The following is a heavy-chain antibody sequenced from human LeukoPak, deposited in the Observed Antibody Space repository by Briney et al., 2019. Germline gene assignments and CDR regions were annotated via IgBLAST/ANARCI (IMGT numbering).Heavy chain of an antibody. Sequence: GASVKVSCKASGYTFTGYYMHWVRQAPGQGLEWMGRINPNSGGTNYAQKFQGRVTITSDTTISTAYMELSRLRSDDTAVYYCARFVDTAMDAFDIWGQGTMVTVSP. D-gene: IGHD5-18*01. J-gene: IGHJ3*02. CDR2: INPNSGGT. CDR1: GYTFTGYY. V-gene: IGHV1-2*06. CDR3: ARFVDTAMDAFDI.